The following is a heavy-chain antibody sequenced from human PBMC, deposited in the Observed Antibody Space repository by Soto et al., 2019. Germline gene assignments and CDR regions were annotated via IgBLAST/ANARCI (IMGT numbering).Heavy chain of an antibody. J-gene: IGHJ2*01. CDR3: AKRGILGAQGMAYFDL. CDR2: ITPDGTEQ. Sequence: QVQLMESGGGVVQPGRSLRLSCAASGFTFNTYAMHWVRQAPGKGLEWVAVITPDGTEQYYADSVKGRFTISRDNSKNTLYLQMHSLGLEDMSIYHCAKRGILGAQGMAYFDLWGRGTLVTVSS. CDR1: GFTFNTYA. D-gene: IGHD1-26*01. V-gene: IGHV3-30*18.